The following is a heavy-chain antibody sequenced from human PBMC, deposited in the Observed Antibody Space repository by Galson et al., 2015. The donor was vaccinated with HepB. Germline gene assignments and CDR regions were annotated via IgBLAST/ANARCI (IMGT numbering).Heavy chain of an antibody. J-gene: IGHJ4*02. Sequence: SCKASGGTFSSYAISWVRQAPGQGLEWMGGIIPIFGTANYAQKFQGRVTITADESTSTAYMELSSLGSEDTAVYYCARAGTVMTTVTAFDYWGQGTLVAVSS. CDR2: IIPIFGTA. D-gene: IGHD4-17*01. CDR3: ARAGTVMTTVTAFDY. CDR1: GGTFSSYA. V-gene: IGHV1-69*01.